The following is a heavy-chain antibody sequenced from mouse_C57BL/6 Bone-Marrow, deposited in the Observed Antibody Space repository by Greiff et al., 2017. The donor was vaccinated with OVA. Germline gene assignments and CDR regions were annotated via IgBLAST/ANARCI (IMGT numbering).Heavy chain of an antibody. CDR3: ARDGYYRRFGY. J-gene: IGHJ3*01. D-gene: IGHD2-3*01. Sequence: DVHLVESGGGLVKPGGSLKLSCAASGFTFSSYAMSWVRQTPEKRLEWVATISDGGSYTYYPDNVKGRFTISRDNAKNNLYLQMSHLKSEDTAMYYCARDGYYRRFGYWGQGTLVTVSA. CDR2: ISDGGSYT. V-gene: IGHV5-4*01. CDR1: GFTFSSYA.